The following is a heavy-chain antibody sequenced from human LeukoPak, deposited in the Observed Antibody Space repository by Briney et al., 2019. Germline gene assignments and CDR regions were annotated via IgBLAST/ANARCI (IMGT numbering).Heavy chain of an antibody. CDR2: IYYSGST. J-gene: IGHJ5*02. Sequence: SETLSLTCTVSGGSISSYYWSWIRQPPGKGLEWIGYIYYSGSTNYNPSLKSRVTISVDTSKNQFSLKLSSVTAADTAVYYCARLSDSGYPLFNWFDPWGQGTLVTVSS. CDR1: GGSISSYY. D-gene: IGHD5-12*01. V-gene: IGHV4-59*12. CDR3: ARLSDSGYPLFNWFDP.